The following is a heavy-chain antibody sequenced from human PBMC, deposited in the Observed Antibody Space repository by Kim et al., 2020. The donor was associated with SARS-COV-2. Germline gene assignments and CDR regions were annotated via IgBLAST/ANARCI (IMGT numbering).Heavy chain of an antibody. J-gene: IGHJ6*02. Sequence: GGSLRLSCAASGFTFSSYSMNWVRQAPGKGLEWVSSISSSSSYIYYADSVKGRFTISRDNAKNSLYLQMNSLRAEDTAVYYCARDLNPNPNVLLGFGELSGCYYYYGMGIWGQGTTVTVSS. D-gene: IGHD3-10*01. CDR3: ARDLNPNPNVLLGFGELSGCYYYYGMGI. CDR2: ISSSSSYI. CDR1: GFTFSSYS. V-gene: IGHV3-21*01.